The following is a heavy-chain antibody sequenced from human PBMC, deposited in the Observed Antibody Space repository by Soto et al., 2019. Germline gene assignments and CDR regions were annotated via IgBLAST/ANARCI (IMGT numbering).Heavy chain of an antibody. J-gene: IGHJ5*02. CDR3: ARAVNKDFWSGFNWFDP. CDR1: VFTCSSYE. CDR2: ISSSGSTI. Sequence: SLRLSCSASVFTCSSYEMNWCRQAPGKGLEWVSYISSSGSTIYYADSVKGRFTISRDNAKNSLYLQMNSLRAEDTAVYYCARAVNKDFWSGFNWFDPWGQGTLVTVSS. D-gene: IGHD3-3*01. V-gene: IGHV3-48*03.